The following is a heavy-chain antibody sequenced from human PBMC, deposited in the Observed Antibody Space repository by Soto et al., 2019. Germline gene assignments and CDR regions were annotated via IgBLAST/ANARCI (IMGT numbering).Heavy chain of an antibody. CDR2: INPSGGST. Sequence: ASVKVSCKASGYTFTSYYMHWVRQAPGQGLEWMGIINPSGGSTSYAQKFQGRVTMTRDTSTSTVYMELSSLRSEDTAVYYCAREGGYEENYYYYGMDVWGQGTTVTAP. CDR1: GYTFTSYY. CDR3: AREGGYEENYYYYGMDV. J-gene: IGHJ6*02. V-gene: IGHV1-46*01. D-gene: IGHD5-12*01.